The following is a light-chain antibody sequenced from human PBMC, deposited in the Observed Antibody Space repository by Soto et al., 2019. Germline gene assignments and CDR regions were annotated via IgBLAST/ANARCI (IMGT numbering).Light chain of an antibody. CDR3: QQYNTWPLT. V-gene: IGKV3-15*01. CDR1: QGVTTN. CDR2: GAS. Sequence: EIVMTQSPATLSVSPGERATLSCRASQGVTTNLAWYQQKPGLAPRLLIYGASTRATGIPARFSGSGSGTEFTLTISSLQSEDFAVYYCQQYNTWPLTFGGGTKVEIK. J-gene: IGKJ4*01.